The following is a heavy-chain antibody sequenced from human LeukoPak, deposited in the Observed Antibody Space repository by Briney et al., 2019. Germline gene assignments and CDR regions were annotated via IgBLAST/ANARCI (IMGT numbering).Heavy chain of an antibody. J-gene: IGHJ4*02. CDR3: ANGGVGISASIFDY. V-gene: IGHV3-23*01. Sequence: GGSPRLSCAASGFTFSSYAMSWVRQAPGKGLEWVSAISGSGGSTYYADSVKGRFTISRDNSKNTLYLQMNSLRAEDTAVYYCANGGVGISASIFDYWGQGTLVTVSS. CDR1: GFTFSSYA. CDR2: ISGSGGST. D-gene: IGHD2-8*02.